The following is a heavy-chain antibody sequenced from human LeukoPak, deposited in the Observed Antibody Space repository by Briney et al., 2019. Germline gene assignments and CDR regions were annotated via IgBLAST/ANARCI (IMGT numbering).Heavy chain of an antibody. J-gene: IGHJ4*02. CDR2: ISSTSTYI. CDR3: ARDHVFLDY. Sequence: GGSLRLSCAASGFTFSTYCLNWVRQAPGKGLEWVSSISSTSTYIYYADSVKGRFTISRDNAKNSLYLQMNGLRAEDTAVYYCARDHVFLDYWGQGTLVTVSS. V-gene: IGHV3-21*01. CDR1: GFTFSTYC. D-gene: IGHD2-8*01.